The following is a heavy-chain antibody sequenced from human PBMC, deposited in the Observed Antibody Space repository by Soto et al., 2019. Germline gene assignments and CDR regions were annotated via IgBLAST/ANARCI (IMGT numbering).Heavy chain of an antibody. D-gene: IGHD3-22*01. J-gene: IGHJ2*01. V-gene: IGHV1-46*01. CDR3: ARDQGYDSSGPGYFDL. Sequence: QVQLVQSGAEVKKPGASVKVSCKASGYTFTSYYMHWVRQAPGQGLEWMGIINPSGGSTSYAQKFQCRVTMTRDTSASTVYMELSSLRSEDTAVYYCARDQGYDSSGPGYFDLWGRGTLVTVSS. CDR2: INPSGGST. CDR1: GYTFTSYY.